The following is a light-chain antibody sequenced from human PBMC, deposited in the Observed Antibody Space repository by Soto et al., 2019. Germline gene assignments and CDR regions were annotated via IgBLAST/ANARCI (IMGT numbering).Light chain of an antibody. CDR1: QDVRSSY. CDR2: ATS. Sequence: ETVLTQSPGILSLSPEERATLSCRASQDVRSSYLAWYQHKPGQAPRLLIYATSTRVTGIPDRFSGSGSGTDFTLTISRLEAEDFAVYHCQQYGDSITFGGGTKVDIK. J-gene: IGKJ4*01. V-gene: IGKV3-20*01. CDR3: QQYGDSIT.